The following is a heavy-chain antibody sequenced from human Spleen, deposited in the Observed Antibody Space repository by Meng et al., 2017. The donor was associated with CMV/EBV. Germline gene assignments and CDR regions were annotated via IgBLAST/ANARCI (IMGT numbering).Heavy chain of an antibody. D-gene: IGHD2-2*01. CDR1: YC. CDR2: IYHNGST. V-gene: IGHV4-39*01. CDR3: TRQKYIVVIPSGMGNNWFDP. Sequence: YCWGWIRQPPGKGLEWIGNIYHNGSTYYSPSLKSRVTISVDTSKNHFSLRLNSVTAADTGVYYCTRQKYIVVIPSGMGNNWFDPWGQGTLVTVSS. J-gene: IGHJ5*02.